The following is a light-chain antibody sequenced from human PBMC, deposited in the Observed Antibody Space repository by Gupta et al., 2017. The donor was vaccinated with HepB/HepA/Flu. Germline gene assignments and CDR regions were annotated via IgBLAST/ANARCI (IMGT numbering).Light chain of an antibody. CDR1: SIGSDR. Sequence: SYVLPQPPSVPVAPGQPATTISRGNSIGSDRVPWYQQKPGQAPVLVVYDDSGRPSGLPERFAGSNSGNTATLIISRVEAGDEDDYCSQVWDSTSGVFGGGTRLTVL. V-gene: IGLV3-21*02. CDR3: QVWDSTSGV. J-gene: IGLJ3*02. CDR2: DDS.